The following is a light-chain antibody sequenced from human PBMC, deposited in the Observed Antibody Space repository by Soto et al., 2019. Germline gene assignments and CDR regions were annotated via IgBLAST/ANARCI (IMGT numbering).Light chain of an antibody. CDR1: SSDVGSYDL. Sequence: QSALTQPASVSGSPGQSITISCTGTSSDVGSYDLVSWYQQPPGKAPKLMIYEDTKRPSGISTRFSGSKSGNAASLTTSGLHAEDEADYYCCSYAGSGTFVFGTGTKLTVL. CDR3: CSYAGSGTFV. J-gene: IGLJ1*01. CDR2: EDT. V-gene: IGLV2-23*01.